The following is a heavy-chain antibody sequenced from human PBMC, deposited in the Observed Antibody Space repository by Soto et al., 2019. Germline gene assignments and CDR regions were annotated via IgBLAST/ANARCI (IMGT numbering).Heavy chain of an antibody. V-gene: IGHV1-69*13. Sequence: GASVKVSCKASGGTFSSYAISWVRQAPGQGLEWMGGIIPIFGTANYAQKFQGRVTITADESTSTAYMELSSLRSEDTAVYYCASSVVAATSIYNWFDPWGQGTLVTVSS. CDR2: IIPIFGTA. D-gene: IGHD2-15*01. CDR3: ASSVVAATSIYNWFDP. J-gene: IGHJ5*02. CDR1: GGTFSSYA.